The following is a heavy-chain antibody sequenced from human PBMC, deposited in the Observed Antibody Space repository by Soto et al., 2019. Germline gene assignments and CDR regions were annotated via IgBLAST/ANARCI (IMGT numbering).Heavy chain of an antibody. CDR3: AGTTSQQWCYMDV. Sequence: ASVKVSCKASGYTFTSYGISWVRQAPGQGLEWMGWISAYNGNTNYAQKLQGRVTMTTDESTSTAYMELSSLRSEDTAVYYCAGTTSQQWCYMDVWGKGTTVPVSS. CDR1: GYTFTSYG. CDR2: ISAYNGNT. D-gene: IGHD1-7*01. V-gene: IGHV1-18*01. J-gene: IGHJ6*03.